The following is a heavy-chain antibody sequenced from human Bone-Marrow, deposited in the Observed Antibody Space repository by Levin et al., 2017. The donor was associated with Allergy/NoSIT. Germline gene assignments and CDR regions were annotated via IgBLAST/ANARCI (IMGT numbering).Heavy chain of an antibody. Sequence: QTGGSLRLSCIVSGFILSNYDITWVRQAPGKGLEWVSGTSGGGGSPYYADSVKGRFTTTGDKSRNTVYLQMNDLRVEDTAIYYCAKEKWLQFGAPVDYWGQGTLVTVSS. CDR1: GFILSNYD. V-gene: IGHV3-23*01. CDR3: AKEKWLQFGAPVDY. D-gene: IGHD5-24*01. CDR2: TSGGGGSP. J-gene: IGHJ4*02.